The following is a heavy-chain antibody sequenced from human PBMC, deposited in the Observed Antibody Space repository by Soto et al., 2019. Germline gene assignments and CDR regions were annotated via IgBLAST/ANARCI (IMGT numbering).Heavy chain of an antibody. Sequence: QVRLVQSGAEVKKPGSSVKVSCKASGGTLNNYVLNWVRQAPGQGLEWMGAIIPVSGPADCAQRFQGRVTITADLSTATVYMELSSLTSDDKAVYYCAGGTWEPHWGQGTLVTVSS. J-gene: IGHJ4*02. CDR3: AGGTWEPH. D-gene: IGHD1-26*01. CDR2: IIPVSGPA. CDR1: GGTLNNYV. V-gene: IGHV1-69*01.